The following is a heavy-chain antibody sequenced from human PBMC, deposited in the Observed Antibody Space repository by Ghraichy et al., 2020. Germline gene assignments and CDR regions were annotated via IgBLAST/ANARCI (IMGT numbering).Heavy chain of an antibody. CDR1: GLTFSSYA. J-gene: IGHJ4*02. D-gene: IGHD3-3*01. V-gene: IGHV3-23*01. CDR3: AKALRFLESVDYFDY. CDR2: ISGSGGSI. Sequence: GGSLRLSCAASGLTFSSYAMSWVRQAPGKGLEWVSAISGSGGSIYYADSVKGRFTISRDNSKNTLYLQMNSLRAEDTAVYYCAKALRFLESVDYFDYWGQGTLVTVSS.